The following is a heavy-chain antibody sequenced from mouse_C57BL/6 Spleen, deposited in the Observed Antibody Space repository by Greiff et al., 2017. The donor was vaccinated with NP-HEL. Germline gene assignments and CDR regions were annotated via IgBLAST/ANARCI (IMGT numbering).Heavy chain of an antibody. V-gene: IGHV5-16*01. D-gene: IGHD1-1*01. CDR3: ARSITTVYYFDY. CDR2: INYDGSST. CDR1: GFTFSDYY. J-gene: IGHJ2*01. Sequence: EVQLVESEGGLVQPGSSMKLSCTASGFTFSDYYMAWVRQVPEKGLEWVANINYDGSSTYYLDSLKSRFIISRDNAKNILYLQMSSLKSEDTATYYCARSITTVYYFDYWGQGTTLTVSS.